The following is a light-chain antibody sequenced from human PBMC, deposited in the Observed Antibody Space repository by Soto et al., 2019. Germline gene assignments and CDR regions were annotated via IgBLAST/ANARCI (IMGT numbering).Light chain of an antibody. Sequence: DIQMTQSPSSLSASVGDRVTITCQASQDISNYLNWYQQKPGKAPKLLIYEESNRATGIPDRFSGSGSGTDFTLTISRLEPEDFAVYYCQQYSSSPLTFGGGTKVDIK. V-gene: IGKV1-33*01. CDR2: EES. CDR3: QQYSSSPLT. CDR1: QDISNY. J-gene: IGKJ4*01.